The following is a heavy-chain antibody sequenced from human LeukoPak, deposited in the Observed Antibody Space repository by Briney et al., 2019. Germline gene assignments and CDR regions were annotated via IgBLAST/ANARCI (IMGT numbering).Heavy chain of an antibody. Sequence: PGGSLRLSCAASGFTFSSYGMHWVRQAPGKGLEWIGTIYYSGSTYYNPSLKSRVTISVDTSKNHFSLKLSSVTAADTAVYYCARASGGFHYMDVWGKGTTVTVSS. J-gene: IGHJ6*03. CDR3: ARASGGFHYMDV. V-gene: IGHV4-39*07. D-gene: IGHD1-26*01. CDR1: GFTFSSYG. CDR2: IYYSGST.